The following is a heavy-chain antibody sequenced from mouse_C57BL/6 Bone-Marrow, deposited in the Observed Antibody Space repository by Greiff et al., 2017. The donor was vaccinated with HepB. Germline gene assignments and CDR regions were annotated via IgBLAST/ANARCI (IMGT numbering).Heavy chain of an antibody. Sequence: QVQLQQSGAELVRPGTSVKMSCKASGYTFTNYWIGWAKQRPGHGLEWIGDIYPGGGYTNYNEKFKGKATLTADKSSSTAYMQFSSLTSEDSAIYYCARREGQGFYAMDCWGQGTSVTVSS. CDR3: ARREGQGFYAMDC. V-gene: IGHV1-63*01. CDR1: GYTFTNYW. CDR2: IYPGGGYT. J-gene: IGHJ4*01. D-gene: IGHD3-3*01.